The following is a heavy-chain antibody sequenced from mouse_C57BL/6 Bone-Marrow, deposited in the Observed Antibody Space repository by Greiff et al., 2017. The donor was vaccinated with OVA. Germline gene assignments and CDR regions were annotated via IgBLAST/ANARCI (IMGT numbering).Heavy chain of an antibody. V-gene: IGHV1-53*01. CDR2: INPSNGGT. CDR3: ASPFITTVGGYAMDY. CDR1: GYTFTSYW. D-gene: IGHD1-1*01. J-gene: IGHJ4*01. Sequence: VKLQQPGTELVKPGASVKLSCKASGYTFTSYWMHWVKQRPGQGLEWIGNINPSNGGTNYNEKFKSKATLTVDKSSSTAYMQLSSLTSEDSAVYYCASPFITTVGGYAMDYWGQGTSVTVSS.